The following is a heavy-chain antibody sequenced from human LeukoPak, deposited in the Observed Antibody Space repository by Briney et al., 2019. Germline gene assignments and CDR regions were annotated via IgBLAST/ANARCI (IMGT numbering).Heavy chain of an antibody. CDR3: AKGSYYDSNGSFYFDY. V-gene: IGHV3-23*01. D-gene: IGHD3-22*01. CDR1: GFTFSSYA. CDR2: ISGSGDNT. J-gene: IGHJ4*02. Sequence: GGSLRLSCAASGFTFSSYAMSWVRQAPGKGLEWVSGISGSGDNTYYADSVKGRFTISRDNSKSTLYVQVNSLGTEDTAAYYCAKGSYYDSNGSFYFDYWGQGTLVTVSS.